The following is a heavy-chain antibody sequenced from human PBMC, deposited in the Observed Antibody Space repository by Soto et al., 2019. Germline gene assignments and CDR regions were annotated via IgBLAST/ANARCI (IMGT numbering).Heavy chain of an antibody. Sequence: QVQLVESGGGVVQPGRSLRLSCAASGFTFSSYGMHWVRQAPGKGLEWVAVISYDGSNKYYADSVKGRFTISRDNSKNTLYLQKNSLRAEDTAVYYCAKDRGGCISTSCYPRAAAGRWFDYWGQGTLVTVSS. D-gene: IGHD2-2*01. J-gene: IGHJ4*02. CDR1: GFTFSSYG. V-gene: IGHV3-30*18. CDR3: AKDRGGCISTSCYPRAAAGRWFDY. CDR2: ISYDGSNK.